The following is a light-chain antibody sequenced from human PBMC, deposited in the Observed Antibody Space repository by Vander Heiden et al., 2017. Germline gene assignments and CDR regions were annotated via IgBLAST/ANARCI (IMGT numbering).Light chain of an antibody. V-gene: IGKV1-39*01. CDR1: QSISSY. CDR3: QQSYRTPLT. J-gene: IGKJ5*01. CDR2: AAS. Sequence: DIQLTQSPSSLSASVGDRVTLTCRASQSISSYLNWYQQKPGKAPKLLIDAASSLQSGVPSRCSGSGAGTDFTLTISSLQPEDFATYYCQQSYRTPLTFGQGTRLEIK.